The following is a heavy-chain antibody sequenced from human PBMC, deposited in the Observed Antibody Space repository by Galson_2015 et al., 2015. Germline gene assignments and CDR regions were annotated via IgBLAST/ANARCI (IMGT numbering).Heavy chain of an antibody. D-gene: IGHD3-3*01. CDR1: GFTFSYDW. CDR2: IKSKTDGGTT. J-gene: IGHJ4*02. Sequence: SLRLSCAASGFTFSYDWMSWVRQAPGKGLEWVGRIKSKTDGGTTDYAAPVKGRFTISRDDSTNTLYMQMISLKTEDSAVCYCARWSGTYFDYWGQGTLVTVSS. CDR3: ARWSGTYFDY. V-gene: IGHV3-15*01.